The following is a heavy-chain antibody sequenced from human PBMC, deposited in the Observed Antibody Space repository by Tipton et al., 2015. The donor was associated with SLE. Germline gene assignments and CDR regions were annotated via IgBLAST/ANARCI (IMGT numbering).Heavy chain of an antibody. J-gene: IGHJ3*02. CDR2: IYYSGST. Sequence: TLSLTCTVSGDSISSGGYYWSWIRPHPGKGLEWIGYIYYSGSTYYNPSLKSRVTISVDTSKSQFSLKLSSVTAADTAVYYCARVGSRIAIFGVVTGYDPFDIWGQGTMVTVSS. D-gene: IGHD3-3*01. CDR1: GDSISSGGYY. V-gene: IGHV4-31*03. CDR3: ARVGSRIAIFGVVTGYDPFDI.